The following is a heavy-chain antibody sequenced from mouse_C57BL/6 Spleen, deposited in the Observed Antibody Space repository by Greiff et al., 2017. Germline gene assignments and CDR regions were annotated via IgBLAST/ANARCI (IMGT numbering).Heavy chain of an antibody. J-gene: IGHJ1*03. V-gene: IGHV6-6*01. CDR2: IRNKANNHAT. CDR1: GFTFSDAW. Sequence: EVKLVESGGGLVQPGGSMKLSCAASGFTFSDAWMDWVRQSPEKGLEWVAEIRNKANNHATYYAESVKGRFTIARDDSKSSVYLQMNSLRAEDTGIYYCTRTSPYDWYFDVWGTGTTVTVSS. CDR3: TRTSPYDWYFDV. D-gene: IGHD2-12*01.